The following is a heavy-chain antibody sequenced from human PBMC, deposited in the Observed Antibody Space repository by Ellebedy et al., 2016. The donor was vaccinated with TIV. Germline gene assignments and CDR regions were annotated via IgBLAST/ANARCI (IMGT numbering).Heavy chain of an antibody. V-gene: IGHV3-21*06. CDR2: VSRGREA. Sequence: GGSLRLXXAAPGFTFSISGMTWVRQRPGKGLEWVATVSRGREAYYADPFKGRFFISRDDDLNSVFLQLNNLRVEDTAVYYCSRDGREWSRDCWGQGTLVTVSS. CDR3: SRDGREWSRDC. J-gene: IGHJ4*02. D-gene: IGHD3-3*01. CDR1: GFTFSISG.